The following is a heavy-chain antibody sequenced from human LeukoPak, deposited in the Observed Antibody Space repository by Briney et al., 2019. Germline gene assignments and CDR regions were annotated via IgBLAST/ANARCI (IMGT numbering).Heavy chain of an antibody. V-gene: IGHV4-39*01. CDR3: ARELFGVTPSDY. CDR1: GGSVSSSSYY. D-gene: IGHD1-7*01. CDR2: IYYSGST. J-gene: IGHJ4*02. Sequence: PSETLSLTCTVSGGSVSSSSYYWGWIRQPPGKGLEWIGSIYYSGSTYYNPSPKSRVTISVDTSKNQFSLKLSSVTAADTAVYYCARELFGVTPSDYWGQGTLVTVSS.